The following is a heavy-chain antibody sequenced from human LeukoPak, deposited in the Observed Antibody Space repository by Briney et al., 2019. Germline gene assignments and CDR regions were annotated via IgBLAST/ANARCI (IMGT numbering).Heavy chain of an antibody. Sequence: TSETLSLTCTVSGYSISSGYYWGWIRQPPGKGLEWIGSIYHSGSTYYNPSLKSRVTISVDTSKNQFSLKLSSVTAADTAVYYCARLGIAAAGTTFDYWGQGTLVTVSS. D-gene: IGHD6-13*01. CDR2: IYHSGST. CDR3: ARLGIAAAGTTFDY. J-gene: IGHJ4*02. V-gene: IGHV4-38-2*02. CDR1: GYSISSGYY.